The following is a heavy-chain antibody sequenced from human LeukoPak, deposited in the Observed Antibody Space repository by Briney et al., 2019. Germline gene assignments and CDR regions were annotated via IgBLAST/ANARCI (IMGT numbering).Heavy chain of an antibody. CDR2: ISSSSSYI. J-gene: IGHJ6*03. CDR1: GFTFSSYS. D-gene: IGHD6-13*01. V-gene: IGHV3-21*01. CDR3: ARGTENSSSWYETLYYYYYYMDV. Sequence: GGSLRLSCAASGFTFSSYSMNWVRQAPGKGLEWVSSISSSSSYIYYADSVKGRFTISRDNAKNSLYLQMNSLRAEDTAVYYCARGTENSSSWYETLYYYYYYMDVWGKGTTVTVSS.